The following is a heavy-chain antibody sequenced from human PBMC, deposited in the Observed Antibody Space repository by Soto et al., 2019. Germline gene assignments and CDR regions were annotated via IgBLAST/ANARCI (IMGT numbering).Heavy chain of an antibody. CDR2: MNYSGRT. CDR3: ARGEDAFFYYGLDV. J-gene: IGHJ6*02. CDR1: GGSISSSTSYY. V-gene: IGHV4-39*07. Sequence: SETLSLTCSVSGGSISSSTSYYWGWIRQPPGKGLEWIGRMNYSGRTYYNPSLKSRATISADTSKSQFSLKLTSVTAADTAVYYCARGEDAFFYYGLDVWGQGITVTASS.